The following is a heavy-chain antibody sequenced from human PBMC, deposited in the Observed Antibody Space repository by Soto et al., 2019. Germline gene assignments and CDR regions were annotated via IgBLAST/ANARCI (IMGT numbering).Heavy chain of an antibody. Sequence: SETLSFTCTVSGGSISSYYWSWIRQPPGKGLEWIGYIYYSGSTNYNPSLKSRVTISVDTSKNQFSLKLSSVTAADTAVYYCARGSTGYSSSWYRYWGQGTLVSVSS. V-gene: IGHV4-59*08. J-gene: IGHJ4*02. CDR1: GGSISSYY. CDR3: ARGSTGYSSSWYRY. D-gene: IGHD6-13*01. CDR2: IYYSGST.